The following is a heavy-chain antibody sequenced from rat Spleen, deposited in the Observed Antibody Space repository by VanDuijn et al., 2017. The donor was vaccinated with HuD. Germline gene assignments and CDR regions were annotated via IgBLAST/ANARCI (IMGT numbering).Heavy chain of an antibody. V-gene: IGHV2-1*01. Sequence: QVQLKESGPGLVQPSQTLSLTCTVSGFSLISNGVSWVRQPPGKGLEWMGVIWTGGSTTYNSLLKSRLSISRDTSKSQVFLKMNSLQTEDTASYFCTRGTVGFDYWCQGVMVTVSS. J-gene: IGHJ2*01. CDR2: IWTGGST. D-gene: IGHD1-12*02. CDR1: GFSLISNG. CDR3: TRGTVGFDY.